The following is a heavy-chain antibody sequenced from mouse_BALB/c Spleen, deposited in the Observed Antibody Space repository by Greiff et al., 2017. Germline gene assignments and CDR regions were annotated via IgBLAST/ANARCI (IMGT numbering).Heavy chain of an antibody. CDR2: IDPFNGGT. D-gene: IGHD3-2*01. CDR3: ARGDSSGSYAMDY. Sequence: VQLKQSGPELMKPGASVKISCKASGYSFTSYYMHWVKQSHGKSLEWIGYIDPFNGGTSYNQKFKGKATLTVDKSSSTAYMHLSSLTSEDSAVYYCARGDSSGSYAMDYWGQGTSVTVSS. J-gene: IGHJ4*01. V-gene: IGHV1S135*01. CDR1: GYSFTSYY.